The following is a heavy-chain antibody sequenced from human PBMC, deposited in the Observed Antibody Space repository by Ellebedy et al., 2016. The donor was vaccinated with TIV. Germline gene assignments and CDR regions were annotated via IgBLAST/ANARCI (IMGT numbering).Heavy chain of an antibody. CDR2: INSDGSST. D-gene: IGHD6-19*01. Sequence: GESLKISCAASGFTFSSHWMHWVRQAPGKGLVWVSRINSDGSSTSYADSVMGRFTISRDNAKNTLFLQMNSLRAEDTAVYYCARGLDYWGQGTLVTVSS. CDR3: ARGLDY. J-gene: IGHJ4*02. CDR1: GFTFSSHW. V-gene: IGHV3-74*01.